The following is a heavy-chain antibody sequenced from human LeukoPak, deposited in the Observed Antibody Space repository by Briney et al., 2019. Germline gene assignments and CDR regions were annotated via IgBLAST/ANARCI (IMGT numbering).Heavy chain of an antibody. Sequence: SETLSLTCSVSGGSISSYYWSWIRQPPGKGLEWIGYIHYSGSGSTNYNPSLKSRVTISVDTSKNQFSLKLFSVTAADTAVYYCARDSANRKRNWFDPWGQGTVVTVSS. V-gene: IGHV4-59*01. D-gene: IGHD1-14*01. CDR2: IHYSGSGST. CDR1: GGSISSYY. CDR3: ARDSANRKRNWFDP. J-gene: IGHJ5*02.